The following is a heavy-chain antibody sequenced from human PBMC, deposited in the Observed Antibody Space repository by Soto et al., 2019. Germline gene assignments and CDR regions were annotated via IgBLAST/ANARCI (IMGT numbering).Heavy chain of an antibody. D-gene: IGHD2-2*01. CDR3: VRGYCTSSASCEGDFQH. CDR2: IDPIGGNT. J-gene: IGHJ1*01. Sequence: QVQLVQSGAEVKEPGASVKISCKASGYTFTTYHIHWVRQAPGQGLDWMGMIDPIGGNTGYARKFQDRVAMTRYTATGTAYIAVNSLRFGDTAMYFCVRGYCTSSASCEGDFQHWGQGTLVTVSS. CDR1: GYTFTTYH. V-gene: IGHV1-46*01.